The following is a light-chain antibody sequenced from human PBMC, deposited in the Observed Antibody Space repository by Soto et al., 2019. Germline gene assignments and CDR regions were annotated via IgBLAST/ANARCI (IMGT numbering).Light chain of an antibody. V-gene: IGKV1-39*01. Sequence: DIQMTQSPSSLSASVGERVTITCRASQSIDSYLNWYQQKPGKAPNLLIYSASSLQSGVPSRFSGSGSGTDFTLTISSLEPEDFATYYCQQSYSTPRTFGQGTKVEIK. J-gene: IGKJ1*01. CDR2: SAS. CDR3: QQSYSTPRT. CDR1: QSIDSY.